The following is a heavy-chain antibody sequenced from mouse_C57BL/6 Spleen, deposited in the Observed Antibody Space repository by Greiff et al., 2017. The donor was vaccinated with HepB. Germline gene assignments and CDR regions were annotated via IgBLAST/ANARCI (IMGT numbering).Heavy chain of an antibody. J-gene: IGHJ2*01. CDR3: ASPYYYGSSPYY. Sequence: QVQLQQPGTELVKSGASVKLSCKASGYTFTSDWMHWVKQRPGQGLEWSGNINLSNVGTNYKEKFKSKATLTVDKSSSTAYMELSSLTSEDSAVYYCASPYYYGSSPYYWSQGTTLTVSS. CDR1: GYTFTSDW. D-gene: IGHD1-1*01. CDR2: INLSNVGT. V-gene: IGHV1-53*01.